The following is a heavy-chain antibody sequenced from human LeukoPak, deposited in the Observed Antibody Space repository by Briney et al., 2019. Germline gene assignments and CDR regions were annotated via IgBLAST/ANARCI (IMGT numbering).Heavy chain of an antibody. CDR3: AKDVYISSPYYFDY. V-gene: IGHV4-39*07. D-gene: IGHD6-13*01. CDR1: GGSISSSSYY. CDR2: IYYSGST. Sequence: PSETLSLTCTVSGGSISSSSYYWGWIRQPPGKGLEWIGSIYYSGSTYYNPSLKSRVTISVDTSKNQFSLKLSSVTAADTAVYYCAKDVYISSPYYFDYWGQGTLVTVSS. J-gene: IGHJ4*02.